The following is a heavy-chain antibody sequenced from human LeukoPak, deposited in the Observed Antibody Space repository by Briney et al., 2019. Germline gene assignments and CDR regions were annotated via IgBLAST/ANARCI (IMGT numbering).Heavy chain of an antibody. CDR2: INPSGGST. CDR3: AREMKTYYYDSSGYYDPGAFDP. V-gene: IGHV1-46*01. Sequence: ASVTVSCKASGYTFTSYYMHWVRQAPGQGLEWMGIINPSGGSTSYAQKFQGRVTMTRDMSTSTVYMELSSLRSEDTAVYYCAREMKTYYYDSSGYYDPGAFDPWGQGTLVTVSS. J-gene: IGHJ5*02. D-gene: IGHD3-22*01. CDR1: GYTFTSYY.